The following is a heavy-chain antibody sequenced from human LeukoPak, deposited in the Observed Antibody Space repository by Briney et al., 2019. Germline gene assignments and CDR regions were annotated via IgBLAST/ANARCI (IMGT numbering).Heavy chain of an antibody. J-gene: IGHJ4*02. D-gene: IGHD2-2*01. CDR2: IYSGGST. V-gene: IGHV3-53*01. Sequence: GGSLRLSCAASGFTVSSNYMSWVRQAPGKGLEWVSVIYSGGSTYYADSVKGRFTISRDNSKNTLYLQMNSLRAEDTAVYYCARESPSWSVDYWGQGTLVTVSS. CDR1: GFTVSSNY. CDR3: ARESPSWSVDY.